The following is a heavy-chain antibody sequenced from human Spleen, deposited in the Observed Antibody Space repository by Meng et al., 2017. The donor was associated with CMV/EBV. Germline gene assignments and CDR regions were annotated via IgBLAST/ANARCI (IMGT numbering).Heavy chain of an antibody. V-gene: IGHV3-7*01. CDR3: ARGGTMVRGVITF. J-gene: IGHJ4*02. Sequence: ETLSLTCAASGFTFSSYWMSWVRQAPGKGLEWVANIKQDGSEKYYVDSVKGRFTISRDNAKNSLYLQMNSLRAEDTAVYYCARGGTMVRGVITFWGQGTLVTVSS. D-gene: IGHD3-10*01. CDR2: IKQDGSEK. CDR1: GFTFSSYW.